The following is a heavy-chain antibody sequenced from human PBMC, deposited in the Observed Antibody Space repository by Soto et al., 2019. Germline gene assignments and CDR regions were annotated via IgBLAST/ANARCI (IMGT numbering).Heavy chain of an antibody. CDR1: GGSIRSGGYY. CDR3: ARDNVDHSLDY. J-gene: IGHJ4*02. Sequence: QVQLQESGPGLVKPSQTLSLTCTVSGGSIRSGGYYWSWIRQHPGKGLEWIGYIYYSGSTYYNPSLRSRVTISVDTSKNQFSLKLSSVTAADTAVYYCARDNVDHSLDYWGQGTLVTVSS. CDR2: IYYSGST. V-gene: IGHV4-31*03.